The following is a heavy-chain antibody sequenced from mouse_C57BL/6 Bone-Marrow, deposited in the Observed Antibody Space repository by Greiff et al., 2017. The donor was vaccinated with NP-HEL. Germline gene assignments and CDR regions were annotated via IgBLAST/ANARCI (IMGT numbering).Heavy chain of an antibody. CDR3: ARSITTVVEGMDY. CDR1: GFSLTSYG. Sequence: VKLMESGPGLVQPSQSLSITCTVSGFSLTSYGVHWVRQSPGKGLEWLGVIWSGGSTDYNAAFISRLSISKDNSKSQVFFKMNSLQADDTAIYYCARSITTVVEGMDYWGQGTSVTVSS. D-gene: IGHD1-1*01. J-gene: IGHJ4*01. CDR2: IWSGGST. V-gene: IGHV2-2*01.